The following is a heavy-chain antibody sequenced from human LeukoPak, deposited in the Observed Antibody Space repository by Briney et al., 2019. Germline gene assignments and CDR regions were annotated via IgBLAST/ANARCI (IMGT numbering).Heavy chain of an antibody. CDR1: GFTFSNFA. J-gene: IGHJ3*02. CDR2: ISGSGGNT. D-gene: IGHD5-18*01. Sequence: GSLRLSCAASGFTFSNFAMSWVRQAPGKGLEWVSAISGSGGNTYYADSVKGRFTISRDNSKNTLYLQMNSLRAEDTAVYYCAKDSLGGYTYGWGVFDIWGQGTMVTVSS. V-gene: IGHV3-23*01. CDR3: AKDSLGGYTYGWGVFDI.